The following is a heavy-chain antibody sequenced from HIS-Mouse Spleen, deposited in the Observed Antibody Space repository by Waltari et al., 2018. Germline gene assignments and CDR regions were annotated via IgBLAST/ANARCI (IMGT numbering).Heavy chain of an antibody. D-gene: IGHD6-19*01. J-gene: IGHJ4*02. CDR1: GFTFSSYA. V-gene: IGHV3-23*01. CDR3: AKDLRYIAVAGTVDY. CDR2: ISGSGGST. Sequence: EVQLLESGGGLVQPGGSLRLSCAASGFTFSSYAMSWVRQAPGKGLEWVSAISGSGGSTEYADSGKGRFTISRDNSKNTLYLQMNSLRAEDTAVYYCAKDLRYIAVAGTVDYWGQGTLVTVSS.